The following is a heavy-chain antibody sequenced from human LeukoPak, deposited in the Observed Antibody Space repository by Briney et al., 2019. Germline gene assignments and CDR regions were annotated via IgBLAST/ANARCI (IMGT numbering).Heavy chain of an antibody. D-gene: IGHD2-15*01. J-gene: IGHJ4*02. CDR2: IKQDGSEK. CDR3: ARDAYCSGGSCLYYFDY. V-gene: IGHV3-7*01. Sequence: GGSLRLSCAASGFTFRSYSMTWVRQAPGKGLEWVANIKQDGSEKYYVDSVKGRFTISRDNAKNSLYLQMNSLRAEDTAVYYCARDAYCSGGSCLYYFDYWGQGTLVTVSS. CDR1: GFTFRSYS.